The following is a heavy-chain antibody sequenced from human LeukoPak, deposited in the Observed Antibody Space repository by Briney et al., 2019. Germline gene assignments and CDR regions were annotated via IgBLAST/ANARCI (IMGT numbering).Heavy chain of an antibody. CDR3: AKTTHDSSGYYYFGY. D-gene: IGHD3-22*01. CDR2: ISGSGGST. Sequence: QPGGSLRLCCAASGFTFSSYAMSWVRQAPGKGLEWVSAISGSGGSTYYADSVKGRFTISRDNSKNTLYLQMNSLRAEDTAVYYCAKTTHDSSGYYYFGYWGQGTLVTVSS. J-gene: IGHJ4*02. V-gene: IGHV3-23*01. CDR1: GFTFSSYA.